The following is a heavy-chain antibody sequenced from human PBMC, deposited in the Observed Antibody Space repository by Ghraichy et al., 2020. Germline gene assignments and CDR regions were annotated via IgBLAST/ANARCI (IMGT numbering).Heavy chain of an antibody. V-gene: IGHV3-21*01. CDR2: ISSSSSYI. D-gene: IGHD6-13*01. CDR3: ARDEVYSSSWYLAFDI. Sequence: GGSLRLSCAASGFTFSSYSMNWVRQAPGKGLEWVSSISSSSSYIYYADSVKGRFTISRDNAKNSLYLQMNSLRAEDTAVYYCARDEVYSSSWYLAFDIWGLVTMVTVSS. CDR1: GFTFSSYS. J-gene: IGHJ3*02.